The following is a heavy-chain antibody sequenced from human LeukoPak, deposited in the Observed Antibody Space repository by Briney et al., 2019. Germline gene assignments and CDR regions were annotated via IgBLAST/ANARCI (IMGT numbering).Heavy chain of an antibody. CDR3: ARDTRDAFDI. J-gene: IGHJ3*02. V-gene: IGHV4-59*01. Sequence: SETLSLTCTVSSGSISSYYWSWIRQPPGKGLEWIGYVYYSGNTNYNPSLKSRVTISLDTSKNQFSLKLRSVTAADTAVYYCARDTRDAFDIWGQGTMVTVSS. CDR2: VYYSGNT. CDR1: SGSISSYY.